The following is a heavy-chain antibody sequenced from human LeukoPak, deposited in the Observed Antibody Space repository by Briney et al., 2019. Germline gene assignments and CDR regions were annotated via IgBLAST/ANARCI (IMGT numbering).Heavy chain of an antibody. J-gene: IGHJ4*02. D-gene: IGHD6-19*01. Sequence: SETLSLTCAVYGGSFSGYYWSWIRQPPGKGLEWIGEINHSGSTNYNPSLKSRVTISVDTSKNQFSLKLSSVTAADTAVYYCARGGKGGIAVAGTKDFDYWGLGTLVTVSS. CDR2: INHSGST. CDR1: GGSFSGYY. CDR3: ARGGKGGIAVAGTKDFDY. V-gene: IGHV4-34*01.